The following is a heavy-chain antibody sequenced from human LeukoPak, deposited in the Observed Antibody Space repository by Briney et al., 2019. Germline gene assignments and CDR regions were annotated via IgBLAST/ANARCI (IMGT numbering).Heavy chain of an antibody. V-gene: IGHV3-74*01. CDR2: INTDGSST. CDR1: GFTFSSYW. CDR3: ARDSGSYFYYYYYMDV. Sequence: GGSLRLSCAASGFTFSSYWMHWVRQAPGKGLVWVSRINTDGSSTSYADSVKGRFTISRDNAKNTLCLQMNSLRAEDTAVYYCARDSGSYFYYYYYMDVWGKGTTVTVSS. J-gene: IGHJ6*03. D-gene: IGHD1-26*01.